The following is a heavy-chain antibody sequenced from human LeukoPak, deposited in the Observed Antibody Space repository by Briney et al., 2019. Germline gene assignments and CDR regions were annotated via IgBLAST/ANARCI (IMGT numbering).Heavy chain of an antibody. CDR2: INPNSGGT. J-gene: IGHJ4*02. CDR3: ARDAAYCGGDCYSDY. V-gene: IGHV1-2*02. Sequence: ASVKVSCKASGYTFTGYYMHWVRQAPGQGLEWMGWINPNSGGTNYAQKFQGRVTMTRDTSISTAYMELSRLRSDDTAVYYRARDAAYCGGDCYSDYWGQGTLVTVSS. CDR1: GYTFTGYY. D-gene: IGHD2-21*02.